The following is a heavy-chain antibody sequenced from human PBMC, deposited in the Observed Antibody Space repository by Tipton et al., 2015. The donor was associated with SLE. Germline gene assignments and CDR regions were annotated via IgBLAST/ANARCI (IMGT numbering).Heavy chain of an antibody. J-gene: IGHJ4*02. CDR2: IIPIFGTA. D-gene: IGHD2-2*03. Sequence: QSGAEVKKPGSSVKGSCKASGGTFSSYAISWVRQAPGQGLEWMGGIIPIFGTANYAQKFQGRVTITTDESTSTAYMELSSLRSEDTAVYYCARGGYCSSTSCYQTFDYWGQGTLVTVSS. V-gene: IGHV1-69*05. CDR1: GGTFSSYA. CDR3: ARGGYCSSTSCYQTFDY.